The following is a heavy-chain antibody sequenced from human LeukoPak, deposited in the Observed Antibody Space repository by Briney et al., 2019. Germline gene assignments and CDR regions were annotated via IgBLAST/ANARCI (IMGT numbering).Heavy chain of an antibody. Sequence: GGSLRLSCVVSEFTFSTYSMNWVRQAPGKGLEWVSSISSSSSYIYYADSVKGRFTISRDNAKNSLYLQMDSLRAEDTAVYYCGRGGVPAAIDYWGQGTLVTVSS. J-gene: IGHJ4*02. CDR1: EFTFSTYS. V-gene: IGHV3-21*01. CDR2: ISSSSSYI. CDR3: GRGGVPAAIDY. D-gene: IGHD2-2*01.